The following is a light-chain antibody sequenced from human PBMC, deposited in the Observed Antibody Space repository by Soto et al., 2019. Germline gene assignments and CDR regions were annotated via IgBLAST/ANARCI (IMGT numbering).Light chain of an antibody. J-gene: IGLJ1*01. V-gene: IGLV2-14*01. Sequence: QSALTQPASVSGSPGQSITLSCTGTSSDVGGYNYVSWYQQHPGKPPKLMIYDVSNRPSGVSHRFSGSTSGNTASLTFSGLQAEDEADYYCSSYTSSSTLDVFGTGTKLTVL. CDR1: SSDVGGYNY. CDR2: DVS. CDR3: SSYTSSSTLDV.